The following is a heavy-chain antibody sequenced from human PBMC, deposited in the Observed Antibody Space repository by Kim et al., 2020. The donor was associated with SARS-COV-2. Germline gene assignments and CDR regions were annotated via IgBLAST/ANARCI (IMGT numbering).Heavy chain of an antibody. D-gene: IGHD5-12*01. CDR2: ISSSGSTI. Sequence: GGSLRLSCAASGFTFSDYYMSWIRQAPGKGLEWVSYISSSGSTIYYADSVKGRFTISRDNAKNSLYLQMNSLRAEDTAVYYCAGGYVAYYYYYGMDVWGQGTTVTVSS. CDR3: AGGYVAYYYYYGMDV. V-gene: IGHV3-11*01. CDR1: GFTFSDYY. J-gene: IGHJ6*02.